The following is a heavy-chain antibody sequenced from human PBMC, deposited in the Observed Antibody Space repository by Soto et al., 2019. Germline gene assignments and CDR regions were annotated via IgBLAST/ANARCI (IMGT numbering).Heavy chain of an antibody. CDR2: ISAYNGNT. V-gene: IGHV1-18*01. D-gene: IGHD2-15*01. CDR3: ARDLAVVVAATPAQDY. J-gene: IGHJ4*02. CDR1: GYTFTSYG. Sequence: GASVKVSCKASGYTFTSYGISWVRQAPGQGLEWMGWISAYNGNTNYAQKLQGRVTMTTDTSTSTAYMELRSLRSDDTAVYYCARDLAVVVAATPAQDYWGQGTLVTVSS.